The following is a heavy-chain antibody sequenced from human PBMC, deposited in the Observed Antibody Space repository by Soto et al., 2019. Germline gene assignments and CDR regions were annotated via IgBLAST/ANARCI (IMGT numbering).Heavy chain of an antibody. CDR2: FDPADGKT. J-gene: IGHJ1*01. V-gene: IGHV1-24*01. Sequence: ASVKVSCKVSGYTLTELSMHWVRQPPGKGLEWMGGFDPADGKTIYAQKFQGRVTMTEDTSTDTAYMELGSLRSEDTAVYYCATAQGAFEAEYFQYWGQGTLVTVSS. CDR1: GYTLTELS. D-gene: IGHD3-16*01. CDR3: ATAQGAFEAEYFQY.